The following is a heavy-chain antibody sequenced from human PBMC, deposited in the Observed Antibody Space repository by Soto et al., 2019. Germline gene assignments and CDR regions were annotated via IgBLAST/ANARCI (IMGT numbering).Heavy chain of an antibody. CDR3: ARVNFPNWFDP. V-gene: IGHV4-30-4*01. CDR1: GGSISSGDYS. Sequence: QVQLQESGPGLVKTSQTLSLTCTVSGGSISSGDYSWSWIRQPPGKGLEWIGYIYYSGSTYYHPSLKSRVTIAVDTSKNQFSLKLSSVTAADTAVYYCARVNFPNWFDPWGQGTLVTVSS. J-gene: IGHJ5*02. CDR2: IYYSGST.